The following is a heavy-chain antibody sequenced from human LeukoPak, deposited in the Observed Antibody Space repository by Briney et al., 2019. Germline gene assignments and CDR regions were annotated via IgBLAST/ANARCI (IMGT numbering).Heavy chain of an antibody. CDR1: GGSFSVYY. Sequence: SETLSLTCAVYGGSFSVYYWSWIRQPPGNGLGWIGEINHSGSTNYNPSLKSRVTISVDTSKNQFSLKLSSVTAADTAVYYCARGWVAAAGFDYWGQGTLVTVSS. CDR2: INHSGST. J-gene: IGHJ4*02. CDR3: ARGWVAAAGFDY. D-gene: IGHD6-13*01. V-gene: IGHV4-34*01.